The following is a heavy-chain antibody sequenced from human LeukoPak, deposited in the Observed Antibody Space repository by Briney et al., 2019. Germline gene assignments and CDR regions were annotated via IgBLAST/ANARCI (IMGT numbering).Heavy chain of an antibody. CDR3: GRGSSVSSTRVVDY. J-gene: IGHJ4*02. D-gene: IGHD6-6*01. Sequence: PGGSLRLSCVASGFTLSTYWMHWFRQAPGKGLVWVSCIDYDGSNINYADSVKGRFTISRDNAKNTLYLQMNSLRAEDTAVYYCGRGSSVSSTRVVDYWGQGTLVTVSS. CDR2: IDYDGSNI. V-gene: IGHV3-74*01. CDR1: GFTLSTYW.